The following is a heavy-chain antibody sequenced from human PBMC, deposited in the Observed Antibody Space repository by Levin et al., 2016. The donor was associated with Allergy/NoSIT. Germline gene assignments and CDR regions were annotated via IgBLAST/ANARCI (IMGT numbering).Heavy chain of an antibody. CDR2: IIPILGIA. Sequence: WVRQAPGQGLEWMGRIIPILGIANYAQKFQGRVTITADKSTSTAYMELSSLRSEDTAVYYCARGEVVGALLDYWGQGTLVTVSS. J-gene: IGHJ4*02. V-gene: IGHV1-69*04. D-gene: IGHD1-26*01. CDR3: ARGEVVGALLDY.